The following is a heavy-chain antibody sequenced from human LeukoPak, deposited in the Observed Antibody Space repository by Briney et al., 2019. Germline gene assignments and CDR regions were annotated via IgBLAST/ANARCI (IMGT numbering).Heavy chain of an antibody. CDR1: GFTFSSYA. V-gene: IGHV3-23*01. D-gene: IGHD6-19*01. J-gene: IGHJ4*02. CDR3: ARESPIALAGN. CDR2: ISDSGGKT. Sequence: GGSLRLSCAASGFTFSSYAMSWVRQAPGKGLKWVSAISDSGGKTYYADSVKGRFTISRDNSKSTLYLQMNSLRAEDTALYYCARESPIALAGNWGQGTLVTVSS.